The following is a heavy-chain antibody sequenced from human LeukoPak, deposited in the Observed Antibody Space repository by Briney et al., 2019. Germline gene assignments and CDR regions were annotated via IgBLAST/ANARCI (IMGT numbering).Heavy chain of an antibody. V-gene: IGHV3-30*18. CDR1: GFTFSTYG. Sequence: RPGGSLRLSCAASGFTFSTYGMHWVRQAPGKGLEWVAVISYDGSNEYYADSVRGRSTISGDNSKNTLYLQMSSLRAEDTAVYYCAKEFNRGLPDYWGQGTLVTVPS. D-gene: IGHD2-21*01. CDR3: AKEFNRGLPDY. CDR2: ISYDGSNE. J-gene: IGHJ4*02.